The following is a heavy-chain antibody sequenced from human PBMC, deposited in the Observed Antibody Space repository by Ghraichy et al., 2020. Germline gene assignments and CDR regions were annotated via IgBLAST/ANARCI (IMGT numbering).Heavy chain of an antibody. CDR3: ARLDLTGTGGMDV. D-gene: IGHD1-20*01. J-gene: IGHJ6*02. V-gene: IGHV4-39*01. CDR2: IYYSGST. Sequence: SETLSLTCTVSGGSISSSSYYWGWIRQPPGKGLEWIGSIYYSGSTYYNPSLKSRVTISVDTSKNQFSLKLSSVTAADTAVYYCARLDLTGTGGMDVWGQGTTVTVSS. CDR1: GGSISSSSYY.